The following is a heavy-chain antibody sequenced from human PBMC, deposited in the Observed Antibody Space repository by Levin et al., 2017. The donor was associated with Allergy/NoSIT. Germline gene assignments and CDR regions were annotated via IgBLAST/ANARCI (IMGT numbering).Heavy chain of an antibody. CDR2: IKQDGSEK. CDR1: GFTFSSYW. V-gene: IGHV3-7*01. CDR3: ARGWVGDY. J-gene: IGHJ4*02. D-gene: IGHD3-10*01. Sequence: GESLKISCAASGFTFSSYWMSWVRQAPGKGLEWVANIKQDGSEKYYVDSVKGRFTISRDNAKNSLYLQMNSLRAEDTALYYCARGWVGDYWGQGTLVTVSS.